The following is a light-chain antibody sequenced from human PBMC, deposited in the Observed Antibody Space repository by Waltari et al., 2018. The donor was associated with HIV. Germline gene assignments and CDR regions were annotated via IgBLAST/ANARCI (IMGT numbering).Light chain of an antibody. CDR2: EVT. J-gene: IGLJ3*02. V-gene: IGLV2-14*01. CDR1: SSDVGGYNY. Sequence: QSALTQPASVSGSPGQSITISCTGTSSDVGGYNYVSWYQQHPGQAPKLMIYEVTNRASGVSNRISCSKSGNTASLTISGLQAEDEADYYCNSYTISSTLGVFGGGTKLTVL. CDR3: NSYTISSTLGV.